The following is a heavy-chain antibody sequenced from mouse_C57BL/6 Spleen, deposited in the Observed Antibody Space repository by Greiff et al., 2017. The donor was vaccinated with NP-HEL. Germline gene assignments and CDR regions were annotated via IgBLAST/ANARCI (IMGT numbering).Heavy chain of an antibody. J-gene: IGHJ4*01. D-gene: IGHD2-4*01. V-gene: IGHV1-15*01. CDR2: IDPETGGT. CDR3: TRSIYYDYLYAMDY. Sequence: LVESGAELVRPGASVTLSCKASGYTFTDYEMHWVKQTPVHGLEWIGAIDPETGGTAYNQKFKGKAILTADKSSSTAYMELRSLTSEDSAVYYCTRSIYYDYLYAMDYWGQGTSVTVSS. CDR1: GYTFTDYE.